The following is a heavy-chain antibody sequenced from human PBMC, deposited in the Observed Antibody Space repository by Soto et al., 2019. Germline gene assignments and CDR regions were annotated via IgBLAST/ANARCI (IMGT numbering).Heavy chain of an antibody. D-gene: IGHD4-17*01. CDR3: ATRSDYGDYEFDY. CDR2: IYYSGST. CDR1: GGSISSGGYY. J-gene: IGHJ4*02. Sequence: SSETLSLTCTVSGGSISSGGYYWSWIRQHPGKGLEWIGYIYYSGSTYYNPSLRSRVTISVDTSKNQFSLKLSSVTAADTAVYYCATRSDYGDYEFDYWGQGTLVTVSS. V-gene: IGHV4-31*03.